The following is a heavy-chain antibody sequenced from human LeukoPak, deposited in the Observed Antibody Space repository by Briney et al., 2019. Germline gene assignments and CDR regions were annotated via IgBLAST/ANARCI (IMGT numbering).Heavy chain of an antibody. CDR3: ARVERLWFGELLPDY. Sequence: GGSLRLSCAASGFTFSSYSMNWVRQAPGKGLEWVAVISYDGSNKYYADSVKGRFTISRDNSKNTLYLQMNSLRAEDTAVYYCARVERLWFGELLPDYWGQGTLVTVSS. J-gene: IGHJ4*02. CDR2: ISYDGSNK. CDR1: GFTFSSYS. V-gene: IGHV3-30*03. D-gene: IGHD3-10*01.